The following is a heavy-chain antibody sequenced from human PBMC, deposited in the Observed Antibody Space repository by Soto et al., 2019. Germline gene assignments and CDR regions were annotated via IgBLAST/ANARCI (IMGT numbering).Heavy chain of an antibody. D-gene: IGHD1-26*01. V-gene: IGHV4-61*01. CDR1: GGSVSSGSYY. J-gene: IGHJ6*02. CDR2: IYYSGST. CDR3: ARDLGVGASYYYGMDV. Sequence: QVQLQESGPGLVKPSETLSLTCTVSGGSVSSGSYYWSWIRQPPGKGLEWIGYIYYSGSTNYNLSLKSRVTISVDTSKNQFSLKLSSVTAADTAVYYCARDLGVGASYYYGMDVWGQGTTVTVSS.